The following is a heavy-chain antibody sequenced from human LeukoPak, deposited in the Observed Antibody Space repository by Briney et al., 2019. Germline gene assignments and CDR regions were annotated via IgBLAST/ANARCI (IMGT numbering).Heavy chain of an antibody. CDR1: GFSFSSFS. J-gene: IGHJ3*02. V-gene: IGHV3-21*01. Sequence: GGSLRLSCAASGFSFSSFSMNWVRQAPGKGLEWVSSISTSSGYKYYADSMKGRFTVSRDNAKNSLYLQMNSLRAEDTAVYYCARDETYAFDIWGQGTMVTVSS. CDR3: ARDETYAFDI. CDR2: ISTSSGYK.